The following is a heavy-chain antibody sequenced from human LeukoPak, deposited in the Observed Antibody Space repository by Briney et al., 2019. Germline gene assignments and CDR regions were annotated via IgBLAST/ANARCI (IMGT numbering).Heavy chain of an antibody. V-gene: IGHV3-64*01. Sequence: GGSLRLSCAASGFTFSSFAMHWVRQAPGKGLEYVSSINTKGNRPFYANSVKGRFTVSRDNSKNMVYLQMDSLRAEDMAVYYCARDPGRAGTTEWYYFDSWGQGTLVTVSS. CDR3: ARDPGRAGTTEWYYFDS. J-gene: IGHJ4*02. CDR2: INTKGNRP. D-gene: IGHD3-3*01. CDR1: GFTFSSFA.